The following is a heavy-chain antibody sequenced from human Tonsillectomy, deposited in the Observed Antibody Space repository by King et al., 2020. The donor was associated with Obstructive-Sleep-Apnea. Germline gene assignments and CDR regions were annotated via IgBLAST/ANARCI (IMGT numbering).Heavy chain of an antibody. CDR1: GYTFTDYY. D-gene: IGHD1-26*01. CDR3: ARGASGTWGGAFDI. CDR2: INANSGGT. Sequence: QLVQSGAEVKKPGASVNVSCKASGYTFTDYYIHWVRQAPGQGLEWMGWINANSGGTIYPQKFQGRVTMTRDTSITTAYMELSRLRSDDTAVYYCARGASGTWGGAFDIWGQGTMVTVSS. J-gene: IGHJ3*02. V-gene: IGHV1-2*02.